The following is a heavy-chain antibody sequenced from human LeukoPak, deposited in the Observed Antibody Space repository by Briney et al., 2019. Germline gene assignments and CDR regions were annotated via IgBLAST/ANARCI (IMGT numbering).Heavy chain of an antibody. CDR1: GGTFSSYA. Sequence: GASVKVSCKASGGTFSSYAISWVRQAPGQGLERMGRIIPILGIANYAQKFQGRVTITVDKSTSTAYMELSSLRSEDTAAYYCARNGDREQPYYFDYWGQGTLVTVSS. V-gene: IGHV1-69*04. J-gene: IGHJ4*02. D-gene: IGHD1-26*01. CDR3: ARNGDREQPYYFDY. CDR2: IIPILGIA.